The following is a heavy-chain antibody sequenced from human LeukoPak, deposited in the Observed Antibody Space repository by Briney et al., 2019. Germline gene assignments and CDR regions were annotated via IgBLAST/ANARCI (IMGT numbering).Heavy chain of an antibody. CDR3: TTASVTMVRGVINPDAFDV. J-gene: IGHJ3*01. CDR1: GFTFSNAW. D-gene: IGHD3-10*01. CDR2: IMSKTDGGTT. Sequence: GGSLRLSCAASGFTFSNAWMSWARQAPGKGLEWVGRIMSKTDGGTTAYAAPVKGRFTISRDDSKNTLYLQMKGLETEDTAVYYCTTASVTMVRGVINPDAFDVWGLGTMVIVSS. V-gene: IGHV3-15*01.